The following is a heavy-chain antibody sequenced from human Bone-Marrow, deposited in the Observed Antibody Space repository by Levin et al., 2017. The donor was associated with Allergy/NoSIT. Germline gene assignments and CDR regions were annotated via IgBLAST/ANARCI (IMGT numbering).Heavy chain of an antibody. Sequence: AGGSLRLSCAASGFSFSDYGMHWIRQAPGKGPEWVAFTSYNGRHYQHARSVEGRFTISRDNSKNTLHLQMDSLRAEDTAVYYCAKDPDTTMTASGDFQHWGQGTLVTVSS. D-gene: IGHD4-17*01. CDR3: AKDPDTTMTASGDFQH. CDR2: TSYNGRHY. CDR1: GFSFSDYG. J-gene: IGHJ1*01. V-gene: IGHV3-30*18.